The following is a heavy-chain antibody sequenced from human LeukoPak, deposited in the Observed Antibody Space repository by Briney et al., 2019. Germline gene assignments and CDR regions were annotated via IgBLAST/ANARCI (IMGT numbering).Heavy chain of an antibody. J-gene: IGHJ1*01. CDR1: GFTVRNNY. Sequence: GGSLRLSCAASGFTVRNNYMSWVRQAPGKGLEWVSVVYSDGSTYYADSVKGRFTISRDNSKNTLYLQMNSLRAEDTAVYYCARGGKTPLAGTRSSQYFQHWGQGTLVTVSS. V-gene: IGHV3-53*05. D-gene: IGHD6-19*01. CDR2: VYSDGST. CDR3: ARGGKTPLAGTRSSQYFQH.